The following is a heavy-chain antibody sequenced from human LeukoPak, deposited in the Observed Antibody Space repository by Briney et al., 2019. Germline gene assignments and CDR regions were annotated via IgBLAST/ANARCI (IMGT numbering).Heavy chain of an antibody. J-gene: IGHJ4*02. CDR2: ISGGGGST. V-gene: IGHV3-23*01. Sequence: PGGSLRLSCAASGFTSSSYAMSWVRQAPGKGLEWVSAISGGGGSTYYADSVKGRFTISRDNSKNTRYLQMNSLRAEDTAVYYCAKTYYNFWSGYFDYWGQGTLVTVSS. D-gene: IGHD3-3*01. CDR1: GFTSSSYA. CDR3: AKTYYNFWSGYFDY.